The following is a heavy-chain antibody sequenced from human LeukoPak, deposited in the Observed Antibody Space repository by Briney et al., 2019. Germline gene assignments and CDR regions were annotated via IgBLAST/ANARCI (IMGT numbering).Heavy chain of an antibody. CDR3: ARRDYYGSGSPDF. V-gene: IGHV3-74*01. J-gene: IGHJ4*02. CDR2: VNSDGSTT. D-gene: IGHD3-10*01. Sequence: GGSLRLSCAASGFPFSNYWMHWVRQAPGKGLVWVSRVNSDGSTTNYADSVKGRFTISRDNAKKSLYLQMNSLRAEDTALYYCARRDYYGSGSPDFWGQGTLVTVSS. CDR1: GFPFSNYW.